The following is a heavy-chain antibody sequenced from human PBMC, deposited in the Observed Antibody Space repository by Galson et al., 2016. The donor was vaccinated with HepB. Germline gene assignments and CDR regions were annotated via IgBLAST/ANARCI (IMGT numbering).Heavy chain of an antibody. CDR1: GYIFTRYY. D-gene: IGHD2-2*01. J-gene: IGHJ5*02. CDR3: AREGVVVVPAANIGFDP. CDR2: IDPSGGTT. Sequence: SVKVSCKASGYIFTRYYMRWVRQVPGQGLEWMGIIDPSGGTTNYAQKFQGRVTMTRDTSTSTVYLELSSLRSEDTAVYYCAREGVVVVPAANIGFDPWGQGTLVTVSP. V-gene: IGHV1-46*01.